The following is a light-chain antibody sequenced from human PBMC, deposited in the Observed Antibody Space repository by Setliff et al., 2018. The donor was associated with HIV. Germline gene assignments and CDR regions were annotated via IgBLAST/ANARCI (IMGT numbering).Light chain of an antibody. J-gene: IGLJ2*01. V-gene: IGLV2-23*02. Sequence: GQSITISCTGTSSDVGSYNLVSWYQQHPGRAPKLMIYEVSKRPSGVSNRFSGSKSGNTASLTISGLQADDETDYYCCSYAGSAYVIFGGGTKVTVL. CDR2: EVS. CDR1: SSDVGSYNL. CDR3: CSYAGSAYVI.